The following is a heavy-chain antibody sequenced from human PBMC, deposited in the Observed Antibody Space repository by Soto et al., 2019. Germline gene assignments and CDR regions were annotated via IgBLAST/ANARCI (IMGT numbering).Heavy chain of an antibody. CDR1: GGSFSGYY. CDR3: ARGRYSSSWYARYYFDY. D-gene: IGHD6-13*01. J-gene: IGHJ4*02. CDR2: INHSGST. Sequence: QVQLQQWGAGLLKPSETLSLTCAVYGGSFSGYYWSWIRQPPGKGLEWIGEINHSGSTNYNPSLKSLVTISVDTSKNQFSLKLSSVTAADTAVYYCARGRYSSSWYARYYFDYWGQGTLVTVSS. V-gene: IGHV4-34*01.